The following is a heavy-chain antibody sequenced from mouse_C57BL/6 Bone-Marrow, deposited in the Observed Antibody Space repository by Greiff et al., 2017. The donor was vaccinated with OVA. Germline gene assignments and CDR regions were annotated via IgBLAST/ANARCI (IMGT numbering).Heavy chain of an antibody. J-gene: IGHJ2*01. CDR2: ISSGGSYT. D-gene: IGHD2-1*01. V-gene: IGHV5-6*01. CDR1: GFTFSSYG. CDR3: AGNYNY. Sequence: EVMLVESGGDLVKPGGSLKLSCAASGFTFSSYGMSWVRQTPDKRLEWVATISSGGSYTYYPDSVQGRFTISRDNAKNTLYLQMSSLKSEDTAMYYCAGNYNYWGQGTTLAVSS.